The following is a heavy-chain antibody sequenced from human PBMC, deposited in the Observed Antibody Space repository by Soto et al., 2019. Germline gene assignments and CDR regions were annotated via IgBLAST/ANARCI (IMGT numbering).Heavy chain of an antibody. J-gene: IGHJ3*02. Sequence: GESLKISCKGSGYSFTSYWIGWVRQMPGKGLEWMGIIYPGDSDTRYSPSFQGQVTISADKSISTAYLQWSSLKASDTAMYYCARDYGYQLLITDAFDIWGQGTMVTVSS. CDR1: GYSFTSYW. CDR3: ARDYGYQLLITDAFDI. D-gene: IGHD2-2*01. V-gene: IGHV5-51*01. CDR2: IYPGDSDT.